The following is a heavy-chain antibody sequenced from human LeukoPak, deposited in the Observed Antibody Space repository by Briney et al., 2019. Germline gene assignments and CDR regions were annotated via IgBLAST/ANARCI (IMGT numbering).Heavy chain of an antibody. V-gene: IGHV3-23*01. CDR2: ISGSGSNT. Sequence: GGSLRLSCAPSGFTFSSYAMSWVRQAPGRGLEWVSTISGSGSNTYYAESAKGRFTISRDNSKSTLDLQMSSLRVEDTAVYYCAKDIYGSGSYGYFDYWGQGTLVTVSS. CDR1: GFTFSSYA. CDR3: AKDIYGSGSYGYFDY. D-gene: IGHD3-10*01. J-gene: IGHJ4*02.